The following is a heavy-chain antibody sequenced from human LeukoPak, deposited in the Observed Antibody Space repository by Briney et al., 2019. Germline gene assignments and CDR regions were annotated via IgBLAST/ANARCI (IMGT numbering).Heavy chain of an antibody. CDR2: ISYDGSSK. CDR3: TNSSAYSSRYYYFYY. D-gene: IGHD6-13*01. V-gene: IGHV3-30*18. CDR1: GFTFITYG. Sequence: GRSLRLSCAASGFTFITYGMHWVRQAPGKGLEWVAVISYDGSSKDYADSVEGRFTISRDNSKNTLYLQMNSLRAEDTALYYCTNSSAYSSRYYYFYYWGQGTLVTVSS. J-gene: IGHJ4*02.